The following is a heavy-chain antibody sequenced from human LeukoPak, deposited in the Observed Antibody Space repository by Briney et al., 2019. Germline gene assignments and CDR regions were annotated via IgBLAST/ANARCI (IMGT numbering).Heavy chain of an antibody. CDR3: ARGRKYYDILGYYYYYYMDV. V-gene: IGHV4-39*01. CDR2: IYYSGST. CDR1: GGSISSSSYY. D-gene: IGHD3-9*01. Sequence: SETLSLTCTVSGGSISSSSYYWGWTRQPPGKGLEWIGCIYYSGSTYYNPSLKSRVTISVDTSKNQFSLKLSSVTAADTAVYYCARGRKYYDILGYYYYYYMDVWGKGTTVTVSS. J-gene: IGHJ6*03.